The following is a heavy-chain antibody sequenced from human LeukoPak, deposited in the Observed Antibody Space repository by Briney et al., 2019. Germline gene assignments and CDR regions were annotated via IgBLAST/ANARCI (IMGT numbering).Heavy chain of an antibody. J-gene: IGHJ4*02. D-gene: IGHD2-2*01. CDR2: MNSDGSGT. Sequence: GGSLRLSCAASGFTFSTYWMHWVRQAPGKGLVWVSGMNSDGSGTTYADSVKGRFTISRDNAKNTLSLQVNSLRAEDTAVYYCARATHPGDIVVVPAALDYWGQGTLVTVSS. CDR1: GFTFSTYW. CDR3: ARATHPGDIVVVPAALDY. V-gene: IGHV3-74*03.